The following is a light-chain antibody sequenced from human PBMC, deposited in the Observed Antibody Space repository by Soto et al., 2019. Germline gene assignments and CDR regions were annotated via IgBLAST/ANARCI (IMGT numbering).Light chain of an antibody. CDR1: QSISSY. CDR3: QQSYSTPG. V-gene: IGKV1-39*01. J-gene: IGKJ3*01. Sequence: DIQMTQSPSSLSASVGDRVTITCRASQSISSYLNWYQQKPGKAPKLLIYAASSLQSGVPSRCSGSGSGTDFTLTISRLQPEDFATYYCQQSYSTPGFGPGTKVDIK. CDR2: AAS.